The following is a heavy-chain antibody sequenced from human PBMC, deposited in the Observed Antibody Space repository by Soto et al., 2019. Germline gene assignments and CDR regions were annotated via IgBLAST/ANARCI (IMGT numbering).Heavy chain of an antibody. J-gene: IGHJ6*02. CDR3: AKDSYYDSSGYPPGYGMDV. CDR2: ISGSVGST. Sequence: HPGGSLRLSCAASDFTFSNTWINWVRQAQGKRQEWVSAISGSVGSTYYADSVKGRFTISRDNSKNTLYLQMNSLRAEDTAVYYCAKDSYYDSSGYPPGYGMDVWGQGT. D-gene: IGHD3-22*01. V-gene: IGHV3-23*01. CDR1: DFTFSNTW.